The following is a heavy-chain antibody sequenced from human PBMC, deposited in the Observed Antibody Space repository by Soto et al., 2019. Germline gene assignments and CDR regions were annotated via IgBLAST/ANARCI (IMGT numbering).Heavy chain of an antibody. V-gene: IGHV4-4*02. CDR2: INESGST. CDR1: RGSISSSNW. CDR3: ARARHYTXXLTWWFDX. Sequence: QVHLQESGPGLVKPSGTLSLTCSVSRGSISSSNWWTWVRQSPGKGLEWIGEINESGSTTYNPSLKSRLTISVDKSKNLFSLNLRSVTXXXTAVYYCARARHYTXXLTWWFDXWXQGTLVTVAS. J-gene: IGHJ5*02. D-gene: IGHD4-4*01.